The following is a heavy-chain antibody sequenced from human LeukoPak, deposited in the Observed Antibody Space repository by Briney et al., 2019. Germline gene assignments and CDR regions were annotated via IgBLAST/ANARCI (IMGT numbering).Heavy chain of an antibody. Sequence: GESLKISCKGSGYSFTSYWIGWVRQMPGKGLEGMGIIYPGDSDTRYSPSFQGQVTISGDKSISTAYLQWSSLKASDTAMYYCARQEAGYCSGGSCQVAYWGQGTLVTVSS. J-gene: IGHJ4*02. CDR3: ARQEAGYCSGGSCQVAY. CDR1: GYSFTSYW. CDR2: IYPGDSDT. V-gene: IGHV5-51*01. D-gene: IGHD2-15*01.